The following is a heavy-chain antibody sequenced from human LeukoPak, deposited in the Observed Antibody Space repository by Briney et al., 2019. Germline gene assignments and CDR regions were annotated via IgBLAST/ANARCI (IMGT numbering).Heavy chain of an antibody. CDR1: GFTFSSFG. J-gene: IGHJ6*02. CDR3: ARSYYYDSSGYLTAHYGMDA. V-gene: IGHV3-30*03. D-gene: IGHD3-22*01. CDR2: ISYDGSNK. Sequence: GRSLRLLCAASGFTFSSFGIHWVSQAPGKGLEWVAVISYDGSNKYYADSVKGRFTISRDNSKNTLYLQMNSLRAEDTAVYYCARSYYYDSSGYLTAHYGMDAWGQGTTVTVSS.